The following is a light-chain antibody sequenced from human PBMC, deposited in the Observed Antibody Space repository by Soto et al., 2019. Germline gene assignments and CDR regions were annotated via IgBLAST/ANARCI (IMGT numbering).Light chain of an antibody. J-gene: IGLJ2*01. CDR3: VLYMGSGISV. Sequence: QTVVTQEPSFSVSPGGTVTLTCGLSSGSVSTSYYPSWYQQTPGQAPRTLIYNTYTRSSGVPDRFSASILGDKAALTITGAQADDESDYYCVLYMGSGISVFGGGTKVT. CDR2: NTY. V-gene: IGLV8-61*01. CDR1: SGSVSTSYY.